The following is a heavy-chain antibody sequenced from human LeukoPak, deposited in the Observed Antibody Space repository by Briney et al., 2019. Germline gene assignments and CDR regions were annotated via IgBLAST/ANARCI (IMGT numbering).Heavy chain of an antibody. J-gene: IGHJ4*02. CDR2: IYHSGST. D-gene: IGHD3-10*01. Sequence: PSETLSLTCAVSGGSISSGGYSWSWIRQPPGKGLEWIGYIYHSGSTYYNPSLKSRVTISVDTSKNQFSLKLSSVTAADTAVYYCARLYGSGTRWGQGTLVTVSS. CDR3: ARLYGSGTR. V-gene: IGHV4-30-2*01. CDR1: GGSISSGGYS.